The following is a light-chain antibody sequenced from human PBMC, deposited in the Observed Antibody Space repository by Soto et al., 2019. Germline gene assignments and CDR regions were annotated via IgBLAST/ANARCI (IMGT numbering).Light chain of an antibody. CDR2: QAS. J-gene: IGKJ1*01. CDR3: QHYNSYPWA. CDR1: QSISSW. Sequence: DIQMTQSPSTLSASVGDRVTITCRASQSISSWLAWYQQKPGKAPKLLIYQASNLQSGVPSRFSGSGSGTEFTLTISSLQPDDFATYYCQHYNSYPWAFGQGTKVEIK. V-gene: IGKV1-5*03.